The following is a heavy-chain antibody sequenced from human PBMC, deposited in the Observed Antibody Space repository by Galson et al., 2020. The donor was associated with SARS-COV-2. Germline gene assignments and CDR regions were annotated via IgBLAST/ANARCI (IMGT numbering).Heavy chain of an antibody. J-gene: IGHJ6*02. Sequence: GESLKISCAASGFTFSSYSMNWVRQAPGKGLEWVSSISSSSSYIYYADSVKGRFTISRDNAKNSLYLQMNSLRAEDTAVYYCARGEAYGDYDNYYYYGMDVWGQGTTVTVSS. CDR2: ISSSSSYI. V-gene: IGHV3-21*01. D-gene: IGHD4-17*01. CDR1: GFTFSSYS. CDR3: ARGEAYGDYDNYYYYGMDV.